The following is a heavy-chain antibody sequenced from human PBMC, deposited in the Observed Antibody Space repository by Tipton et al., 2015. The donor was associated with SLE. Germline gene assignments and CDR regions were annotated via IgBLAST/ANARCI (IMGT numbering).Heavy chain of an antibody. CDR1: GGSFSSGSYY. Sequence: TLSLTCAVYGGSFSSGSYYWSWIRQPAGKGLEWIGHIYTSGSTNYNPSLKSRVTISVDTSKNQFSLKLSSVTAADTAVYYCARRVVAAIDYWGQGTLVTVSS. D-gene: IGHD2-15*01. V-gene: IGHV4-61*09. J-gene: IGHJ4*02. CDR2: IYTSGST. CDR3: ARRVVAAIDY.